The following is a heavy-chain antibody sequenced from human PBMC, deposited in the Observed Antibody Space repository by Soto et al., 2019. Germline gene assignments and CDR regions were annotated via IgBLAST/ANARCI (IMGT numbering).Heavy chain of an antibody. CDR3: ARDNMVRGVIITVAERSYGMDV. D-gene: IGHD3-10*01. Sequence: QVQLVQSGAEVKKPGSSVKVSCKASGGTFSSYAISWVRQAPGQGLEWMGGIIPIFGTANYAQKFQGRVTITADESTSTAYMELSSLRSEDTAVYYCARDNMVRGVIITVAERSYGMDVWGQGTTVTVSS. CDR1: GGTFSSYA. CDR2: IIPIFGTA. J-gene: IGHJ6*02. V-gene: IGHV1-69*01.